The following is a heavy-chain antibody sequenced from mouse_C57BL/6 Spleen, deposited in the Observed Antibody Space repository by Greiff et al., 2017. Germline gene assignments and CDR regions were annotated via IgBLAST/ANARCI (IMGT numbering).Heavy chain of an antibody. CDR2: LRSKSNNYAT. J-gene: IGHJ4*01. CDR3: VRHSYAMDY. V-gene: IGHV10-1*01. CDR1: GFSFNTYA. Sequence: EVKLMESGGGLVQPKGSLTLSCAASGFSFNTYAMNWVRQAPGTGLEWVARLRSKSNNYATYSADSVKDRFTISRDDSESMLYLQMNNLKTEDTAMYYCVRHSYAMDYWGQGTSVTVSS.